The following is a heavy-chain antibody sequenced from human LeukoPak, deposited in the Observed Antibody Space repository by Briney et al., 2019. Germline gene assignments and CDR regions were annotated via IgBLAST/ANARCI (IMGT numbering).Heavy chain of an antibody. Sequence: PSETLSLTCAVSGGSISSGGYSWSWIRQPPGKGLEWIGYIYHSGSTYYNPSLKSRVTISVDRSKNQFSLKLSSVTAADTAVYYCARGYYDSSGYPNFDYWGQGTLVTVSS. D-gene: IGHD3-22*01. CDR3: ARGYYDSSGYPNFDY. CDR2: IYHSGST. J-gene: IGHJ4*02. CDR1: GGSISSGGYS. V-gene: IGHV4-30-2*01.